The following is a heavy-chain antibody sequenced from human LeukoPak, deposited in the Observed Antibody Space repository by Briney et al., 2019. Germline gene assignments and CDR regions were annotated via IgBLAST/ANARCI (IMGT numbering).Heavy chain of an antibody. D-gene: IGHD6-13*01. Sequence: GGSLRLSCGVSGFTFHTYEMNWVRQAPGKGLEWVSYISSSGSTIYYTDSVKGRFTISRDNAKNSLYLQMNSLRAEDTAVYYCARDGGAAAGHSGWGYYYYYMDVWGKGTTVTVSS. CDR2: ISSSGSTI. CDR3: ARDGGAAAGHSGWGYYYYYMDV. CDR1: GFTFHTYE. V-gene: IGHV3-48*03. J-gene: IGHJ6*03.